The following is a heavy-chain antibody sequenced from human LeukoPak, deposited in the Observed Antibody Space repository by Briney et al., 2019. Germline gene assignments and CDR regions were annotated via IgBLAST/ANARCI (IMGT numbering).Heavy chain of an antibody. Sequence: PGGSLRLSCEASGFTFRTYRMNWVRQAPGKGLELVSYISSSGSNLYNADSVKGRFTISRDNAKNSLYLQMNSLRAEDTAVYYCARGLFDYLYYFDYWGQGTLVTVSS. CDR2: ISSSGSNL. V-gene: IGHV3-48*04. CDR1: GFTFRTYR. D-gene: IGHD5-12*01. CDR3: ARGLFDYLYYFDY. J-gene: IGHJ4*02.